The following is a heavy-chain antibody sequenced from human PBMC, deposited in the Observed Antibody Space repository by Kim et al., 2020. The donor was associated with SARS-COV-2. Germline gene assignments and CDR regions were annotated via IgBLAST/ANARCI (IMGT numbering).Heavy chain of an antibody. J-gene: IGHJ4*02. D-gene: IGHD5-12*01. V-gene: IGHV4-4*09. Sequence: TNSTPSLNSRVTISVDTSKNQFSLKLSSVTAADTAVYYCASSGYDYYFDYWGQGTLVTVSS. CDR2: T. CDR3: ASSGYDYYFDY.